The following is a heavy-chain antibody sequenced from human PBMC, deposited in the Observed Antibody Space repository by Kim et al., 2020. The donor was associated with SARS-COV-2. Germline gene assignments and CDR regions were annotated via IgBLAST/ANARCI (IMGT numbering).Heavy chain of an antibody. D-gene: IGHD6-19*01. J-gene: IGHJ2*01. V-gene: IGHV4-39*01. CDR3: ARPSSGWYSDWYFDL. Sequence: PSHKSRVTISVDTSKNQFSLKLSSVTAADTAVYYCARPSSGWYSDWYFDLWGRGTLVTVSS.